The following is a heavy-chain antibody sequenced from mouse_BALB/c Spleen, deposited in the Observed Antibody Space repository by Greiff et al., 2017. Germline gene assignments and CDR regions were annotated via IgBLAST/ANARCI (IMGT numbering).Heavy chain of an antibody. J-gene: IGHJ3*01. Sequence: EVQLQQSGAELVKPGASVKLSCTAPGFNIKDTYMHWVKQRPEQGLEWIGRIDPANGNTKYDPKFQGKATITADTSSNTAYLQLSSLTYEDTAVYYCAKLRAWFAYWGQGTLVTVSA. CDR2: IDPANGNT. CDR3: AKLRAWFAY. D-gene: IGHD1-1*01. CDR1: GFNIKDTY. V-gene: IGHV14-3*02.